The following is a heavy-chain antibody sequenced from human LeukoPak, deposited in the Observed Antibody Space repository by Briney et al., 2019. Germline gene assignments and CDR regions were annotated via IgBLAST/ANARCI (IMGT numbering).Heavy chain of an antibody. D-gene: IGHD3-22*01. CDR1: GCTFPTYW. CDR2: RKRDGSGK. CDR3: ARDDSSTDMSGSYFDLLDS. Sequence: GGSLRLSCAPSGCTFPTYWMTWVSQARGKGREWVADRKRDGSGKNYLDSVEGRFTISRDNAQHTLYLQINRLRAEHTAVYYCARDDSSTDMSGSYFDLLDSWGQGTLVTVSS. J-gene: IGHJ4*02. V-gene: IGHV3-7*04.